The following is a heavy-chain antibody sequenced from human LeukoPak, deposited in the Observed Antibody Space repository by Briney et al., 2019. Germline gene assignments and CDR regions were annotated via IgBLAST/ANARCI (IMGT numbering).Heavy chain of an antibody. V-gene: IGHV3-48*02. CDR2: ISSSSSTT. CDR3: ARDGDTVTTFYYYYYGMDV. CDR1: GFTFSSCS. J-gene: IGHJ6*02. Sequence: GGSLRLSCAASGFTFSSCSMNWVRQAPGKGLEWVSYISSSSSTTYYADSVKGRFTISRDNAKNSQYLQMNSLRDEDTAVYYCARDGDTVTTFYYYYYGMDVWGQGTTVTVSS. D-gene: IGHD4-11*01.